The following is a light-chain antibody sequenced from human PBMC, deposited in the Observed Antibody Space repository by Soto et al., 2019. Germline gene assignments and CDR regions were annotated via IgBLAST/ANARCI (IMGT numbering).Light chain of an antibody. CDR2: GNS. J-gene: IGLJ3*02. CDR1: SSNIGAGYD. CDR3: QSYDSSLSGPV. Sequence: QSVLTQPPSVSGAPGQRVTISCTGSSSNIGAGYDVHWYQQLPGTAPKLLIYGNSNRPSGVPDRFSGSKSGTSASLAITGLKAEDEADYYCQSYDSSLSGPVFGVGTKLTVL. V-gene: IGLV1-40*01.